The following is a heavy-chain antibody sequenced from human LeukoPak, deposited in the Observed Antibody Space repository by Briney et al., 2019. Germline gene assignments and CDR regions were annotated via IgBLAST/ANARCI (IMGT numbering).Heavy chain of an antibody. CDR1: GFTLRSYS. Sequence: GGSLRLSCAASGFTLRSYSMTWFRQAPGKGLEWVSVISDSGGGTYYADSVKGRFTISRDNSKNTLYLQMNSLRAEDTAVYYCAKDVKDWNYPTYWGQGTLVTVSS. D-gene: IGHD1-7*01. CDR3: AKDVKDWNYPTY. CDR2: ISDSGGGT. V-gene: IGHV3-23*01. J-gene: IGHJ4*02.